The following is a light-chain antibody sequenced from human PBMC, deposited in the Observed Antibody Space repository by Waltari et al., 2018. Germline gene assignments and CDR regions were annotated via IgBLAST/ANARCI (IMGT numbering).Light chain of an antibody. CDR2: AVS. Sequence: QSALTQPASVSGFPGQSITISCTGTSSDVGNYKRVSWYQQHPGKAPKLMIYAVSKRPSGVSDRFSGSKSGDMASLTISGLQPEDEAEYFCSSYAGSSKGVFGGGTKVTVL. CDR1: SSDVGNYKR. CDR3: SSYAGSSKGV. J-gene: IGLJ2*01. V-gene: IGLV2-23*02.